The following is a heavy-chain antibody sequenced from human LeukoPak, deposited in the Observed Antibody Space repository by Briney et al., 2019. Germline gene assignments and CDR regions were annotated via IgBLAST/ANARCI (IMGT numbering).Heavy chain of an antibody. J-gene: IGHJ4*02. V-gene: IGHV3-30-3*01. D-gene: IGHD3-22*01. CDR3: AKSSMIVVVIGNFDY. CDR2: ISYDGSNK. Sequence: PGRSLRLSCAASGFTFSSYTMHWVRQAPGKGLEWVAVISYDGSNKYYADSVKGRFTISRDSSKNTLDLQMNSLRDEDTAVYYCAKSSMIVVVIGNFDYWGQGTLVTVSS. CDR1: GFTFSSYT.